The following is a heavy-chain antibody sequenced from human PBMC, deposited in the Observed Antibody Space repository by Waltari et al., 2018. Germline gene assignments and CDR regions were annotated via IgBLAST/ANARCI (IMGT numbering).Heavy chain of an antibody. CDR3: TTLARGESGDY. CDR2: INPDGSQK. V-gene: IGHV3-7*01. D-gene: IGHD3-10*01. CDR1: GFTFNTYW. J-gene: IGHJ4*02. Sequence: EVQLVESGGGLVQPGGSLRLSCAASGFTFNTYWMTWIRQAPGKGLEWVANINPDGSQKFYVDSVKGRFTVSRDNAQNSLYLQMNNLRAEDTAVYYCTTLARGESGDYWGPGTLVTVSS.